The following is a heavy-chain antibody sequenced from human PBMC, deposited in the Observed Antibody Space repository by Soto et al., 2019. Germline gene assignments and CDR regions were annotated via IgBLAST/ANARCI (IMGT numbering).Heavy chain of an antibody. CDR1: GYTVTAYY. CDR3: AIGGGVGVAGSAAFDM. Sequence: QLHLVQSGAVVKKPGASVTVSCSASGYTVTAYYMHWVRQAPGRGLEWRGGINPATGAAKYTQTFQGRFPMAMATSTITVFMALSGLTSGDTAVFYCAIGGGVGVAGSAAFDMWGQGTLVTVSS. J-gene: IGHJ3*02. V-gene: IGHV1-2*02. D-gene: IGHD3-3*01. CDR2: INPATGAA.